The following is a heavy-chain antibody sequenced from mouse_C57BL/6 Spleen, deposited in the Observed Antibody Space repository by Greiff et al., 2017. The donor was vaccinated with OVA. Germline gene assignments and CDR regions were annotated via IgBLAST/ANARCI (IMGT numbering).Heavy chain of an antibody. CDR1: GYTFTSYW. Sequence: QVQLKQPGAELVKPGASVKLSCKASGYTFTSYWMQWVKQRPGQGLEWIGEIDPSDSYTNYNQKFKGKATLTVDTSSSTAYMQLSSLTSEDSAVYYCALLGGAWFAYWGQGTLVTVSA. CDR3: ALLGGAWFAY. J-gene: IGHJ3*01. D-gene: IGHD4-1*01. V-gene: IGHV1-50*01. CDR2: IDPSDSYT.